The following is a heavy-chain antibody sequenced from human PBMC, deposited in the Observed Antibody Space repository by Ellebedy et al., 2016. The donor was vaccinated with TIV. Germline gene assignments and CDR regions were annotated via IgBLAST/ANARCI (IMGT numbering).Heavy chain of an antibody. CDR3: ARDLRTYYYGSGGFDS. J-gene: IGHJ5*01. D-gene: IGHD3-10*01. Sequence: MPSETLSLTCAVYGGSFSGYYWSWIRQHPGKGLEWIGEINHSGSTNYNPSLKSRVTISVDTSKNQFSLKLSSVTAADTAVYYCARDLRTYYYGSGGFDSWGQGTLVTVSS. V-gene: IGHV4-34*01. CDR1: GGSFSGYY. CDR2: INHSGST.